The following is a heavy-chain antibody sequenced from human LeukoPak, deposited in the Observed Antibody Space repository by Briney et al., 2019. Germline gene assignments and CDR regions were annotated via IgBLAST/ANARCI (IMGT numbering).Heavy chain of an antibody. Sequence: PSETLSLTCTASGGSISNYYWSWIRQPPGKGLEWIGYIYYSGSTSYNPSLKSRVTISVDTSKNQFSLRLSSVTAADTAVYFCARYCSGVSCYSRALDYWGQGTLVTVSS. D-gene: IGHD2-15*01. J-gene: IGHJ4*02. CDR2: IYYSGST. V-gene: IGHV4-59*01. CDR1: GGSISNYY. CDR3: ARYCSGVSCYSRALDY.